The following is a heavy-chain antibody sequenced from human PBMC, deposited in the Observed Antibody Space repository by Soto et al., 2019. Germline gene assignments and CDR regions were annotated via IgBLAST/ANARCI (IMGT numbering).Heavy chain of an antibody. CDR3: ARRIGNILTGYYFDY. Sequence: SETLSLTCTVSGGSISSSSYCWGWIRQPPGKGLEWIGTICYSGSTYYNPSLKSRVTISVDTSKNHFSLKLTSVTAADTAVYYCARRIGNILTGYYFDYWGQGTLVTVSS. CDR2: ICYSGST. CDR1: GGSISSSSYC. V-gene: IGHV4-39*02. J-gene: IGHJ4*02. D-gene: IGHD3-9*01.